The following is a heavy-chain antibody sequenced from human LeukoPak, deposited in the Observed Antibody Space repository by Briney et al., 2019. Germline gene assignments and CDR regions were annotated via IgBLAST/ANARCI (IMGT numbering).Heavy chain of an antibody. CDR3: VRELKRDGKWDLDY. J-gene: IGHJ4*02. CDR1: GRTFSIFA. V-gene: IGHV3-23*01. D-gene: IGHD1-26*01. Sequence: PGGSLRLSCTASGRTFSIFAMNWVRQAPGKGLQWVAAILASENSEYPDFVQGRFTISRDNAKNTLYLQKNSLGVEDTALYYCVRELKRDGKWDLDYGGEGILVTVSS. CDR2: ILASENS.